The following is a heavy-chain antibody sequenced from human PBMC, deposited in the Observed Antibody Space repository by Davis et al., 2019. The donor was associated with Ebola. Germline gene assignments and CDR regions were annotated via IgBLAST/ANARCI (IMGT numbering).Heavy chain of an antibody. CDR1: GFTFSSYS. D-gene: IGHD5-24*01. V-gene: IGHV3-7*03. CDR3: AREWRWLQLS. J-gene: IGHJ4*02. CDR2: IKQDGSEK. Sequence: GGSLRLSCAASGFTFSSYSMNWVRQAPGKGLEWVANIKQDGSEKYYVDSVKGRFTISRDNAKNSLYLQMNSLRAEDTAVYYCAREWRWLQLSWGQGTLVTVSS.